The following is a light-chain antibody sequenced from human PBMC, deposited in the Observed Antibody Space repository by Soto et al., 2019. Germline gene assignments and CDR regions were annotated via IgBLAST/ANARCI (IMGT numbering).Light chain of an antibody. CDR3: QQFHNWPLS. CDR2: DAS. V-gene: IGKV3-15*01. J-gene: IGKJ4*01. CDR1: ESVSSSY. Sequence: EIVLTQSPGTLSLSPGERVTLSCRASESVSSSYLAWYQQKPGQAPRLLIYDASTRAAGIPARFNGGGSGTEFTLTISSLQSEDFALYYCQQFHNWPLSFGGGTKVDIK.